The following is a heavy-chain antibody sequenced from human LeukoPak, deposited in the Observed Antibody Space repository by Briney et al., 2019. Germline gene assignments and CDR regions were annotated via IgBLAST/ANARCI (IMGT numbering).Heavy chain of an antibody. CDR3: ARGRDIVVVVAATKRIPYYYGMDV. CDR1: GYTFTSYD. V-gene: IGHV1-8*01. D-gene: IGHD2-15*01. J-gene: IGHJ6*02. Sequence: ASVKVSCKASGYTFTSYDINWVRQATGQGLEWMGWMNPNSGNTGYAQKFQGRVTMTRNTSISTAYMELSSLRSEDTAVYYCARGRDIVVVVAATKRIPYYYGMDVWGQGTTVTVSS. CDR2: MNPNSGNT.